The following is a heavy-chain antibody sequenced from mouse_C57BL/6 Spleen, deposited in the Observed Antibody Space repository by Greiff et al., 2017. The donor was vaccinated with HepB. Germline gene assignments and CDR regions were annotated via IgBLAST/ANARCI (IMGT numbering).Heavy chain of an antibody. CDR3: TRRGSSYDWFAY. V-gene: IGHV1-5*01. J-gene: IGHJ3*01. Sequence: VHVKQSGPVLARPGASVKMSCKTSGYTFTSYWMHWVKQRPGQGLEWIGAIYPGNSDTSYNQKFKGKAKLTAVTSASTAYMELSSLTNEDSAVYYCTRRGSSYDWFAYWGQGTLVTVSA. CDR2: IYPGNSDT. CDR1: GYTFTSYW. D-gene: IGHD1-1*01.